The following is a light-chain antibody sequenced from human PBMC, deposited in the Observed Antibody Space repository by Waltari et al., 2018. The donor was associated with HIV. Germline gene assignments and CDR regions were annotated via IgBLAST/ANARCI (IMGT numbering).Light chain of an antibody. J-gene: IGLJ2*01. CDR2: GKN. Sequence: SSGVAQDPAVSVALGQTVTITCRGDSFRTYYATWYQQKPGQAPVLICYGKNSRPPRTPDRFSGPTSGNTACLTITGAQAEDEAAYYCNSRDSTGNHLVVFGGGTKLTVL. V-gene: IGLV3-19*01. CDR3: NSRDSTGNHLVV. CDR1: SFRTYY.